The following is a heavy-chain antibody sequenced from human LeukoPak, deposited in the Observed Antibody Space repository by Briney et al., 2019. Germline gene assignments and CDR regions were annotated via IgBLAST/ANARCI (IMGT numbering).Heavy chain of an antibody. CDR1: GGSISSSSYY. Sequence: KPSETLSLTCTVSGGSISSSSYYWGWIRQHPGRGLEWIGSIYYSGSTYYNPSLKRRVTISVDTSKNQFSLKLSSVTAADTAVYYCARLEEGKQQLADYWGQGTLVAVSS. CDR3: ARLEEGKQQLADY. CDR2: IYYSGST. D-gene: IGHD6-13*01. J-gene: IGHJ4*02. V-gene: IGHV4-39*01.